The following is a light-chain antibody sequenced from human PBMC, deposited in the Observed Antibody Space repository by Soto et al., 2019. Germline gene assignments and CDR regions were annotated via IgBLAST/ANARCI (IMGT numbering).Light chain of an antibody. V-gene: IGKV1-5*01. CDR3: QQYNTYLS. J-gene: IGKJ1*01. CDR1: ESISRW. Sequence: DIQMTQSPSTLSASVGNRVTISCRASESISRWLAWYQQKPGKAPTLLIYHASSLESGVPARFSGSGSGTEFTLTISSLQPDDVATYYCQQYNTYLSFGQGTKVEIK. CDR2: HAS.